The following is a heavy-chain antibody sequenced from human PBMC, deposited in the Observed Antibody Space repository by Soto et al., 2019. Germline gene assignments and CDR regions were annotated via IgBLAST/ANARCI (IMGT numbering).Heavy chain of an antibody. CDR1: GYSFTSYW. CDR3: PVTNSNWNFDY. CDR2: IYPGDSDT. V-gene: IGHV5-51*01. J-gene: IGHJ4*02. D-gene: IGHD1-20*01. Sequence: XAALKISGKSSGYSFTSYWSGWVRQMPGKGLEWMGIIYPGDSDTRYSPSFQGKVTISADKSINTAYLQSRSPKASATAMSYCPVTNSNWNFDYWGQGTWSPSPQ.